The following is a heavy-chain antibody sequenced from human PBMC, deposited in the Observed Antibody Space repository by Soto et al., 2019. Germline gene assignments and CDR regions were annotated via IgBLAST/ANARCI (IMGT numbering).Heavy chain of an antibody. D-gene: IGHD3-3*01. CDR3: ARGFPILEWLLTRFFYYGMDV. CDR2: ISAYNGNT. Sequence: QVQLVQSGAEVKKPGASVKVSCKASGYTFTSYGISWVRQAPGQGLEWMGWISAYNGNTNYAQKLQGRVTMTTDTSTSTAYMELRSLRSDDTAVYYCARGFPILEWLLTRFFYYGMDVWGQGTTVTVSS. V-gene: IGHV1-18*04. CDR1: GYTFTSYG. J-gene: IGHJ6*02.